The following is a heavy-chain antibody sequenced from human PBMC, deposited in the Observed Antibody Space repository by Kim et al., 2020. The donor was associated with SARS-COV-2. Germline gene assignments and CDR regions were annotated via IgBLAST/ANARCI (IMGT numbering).Heavy chain of an antibody. V-gene: IGHV3-30*04. Sequence: GGSLRLSCAASGFTFSSYAMHWVRQAPGKGLEWVAVISYDGSNKYYADSVKGRFTISRDNSKNTLYLQMNSLRAEDTAVYYCASGRDGYNFGFDYWGQGT. CDR2: ISYDGSNK. CDR1: GFTFSSYA. CDR3: ASGRDGYNFGFDY. D-gene: IGHD5-12*01. J-gene: IGHJ4*02.